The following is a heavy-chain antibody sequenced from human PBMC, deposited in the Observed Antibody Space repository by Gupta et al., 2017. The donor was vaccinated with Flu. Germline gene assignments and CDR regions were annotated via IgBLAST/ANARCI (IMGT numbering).Heavy chain of an antibody. CDR2: ISWDGGST. CDR3: AKDNSQQVGAVYYYYGMDV. D-gene: IGHD1-26*01. Sequence: EVQLVESGGVVVQPGGSLRLSCAASGFTFDDYTMHWVRQAPGKGLEWVSLISWDGGSTYYADSVKGRFTISRDNSKNSLYLQMNSLRTEDTALYYCAKDNSQQVGAVYYYYGMDVWGQGTTVTVSS. V-gene: IGHV3-43*01. J-gene: IGHJ6*02. CDR1: GFTFDDYT.